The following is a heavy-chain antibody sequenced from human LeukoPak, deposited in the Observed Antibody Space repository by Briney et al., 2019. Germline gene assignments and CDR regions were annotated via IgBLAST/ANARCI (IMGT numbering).Heavy chain of an antibody. CDR2: IIPILGIA. CDR1: GGTFSSYA. V-gene: IGHV1-69*04. Sequence: SVKVSCKASGGTFSSYAISWVRQAPGQGLEWMGRIIPILGIANYAQKFQGRVTITADKSTSTAYMELSSLRSDDTAVYYCARALIAVAGTGPTDYWGQGTLVTVSS. J-gene: IGHJ4*02. CDR3: ARALIAVAGTGPTDY. D-gene: IGHD6-19*01.